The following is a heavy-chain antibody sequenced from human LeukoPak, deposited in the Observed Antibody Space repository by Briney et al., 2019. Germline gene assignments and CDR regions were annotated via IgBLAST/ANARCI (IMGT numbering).Heavy chain of an antibody. J-gene: IGHJ4*02. D-gene: IGHD6-6*01. CDR2: GRGDSP. CDR3: AKGDSSPRPVYHY. V-gene: IGHV3-23*01. Sequence: GRGDSPYYADSVKGRFTTSRDNSKNTLYLQMNSLRADDTAIYYCAKGDSSPRPVYHYWGQGTLVTVSS.